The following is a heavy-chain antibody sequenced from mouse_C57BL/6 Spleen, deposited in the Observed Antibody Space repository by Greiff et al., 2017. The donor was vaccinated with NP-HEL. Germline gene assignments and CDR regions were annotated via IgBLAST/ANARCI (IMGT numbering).Heavy chain of an antibody. CDR3: ARGQVYFDY. Sequence: EVKLVESGPGLVKPSQSLSLTCSVTGYSITSGYYWNWIRQFPGNKLEWMGYISYDGSNNYNPSLKNRISITRDTSKNQFFLKLNSVTTEDTATYYCARGQVYFDYWGQGTTLTVSS. V-gene: IGHV3-6*01. J-gene: IGHJ2*01. D-gene: IGHD6-1*01. CDR1: GYSITSGYY. CDR2: ISYDGSN.